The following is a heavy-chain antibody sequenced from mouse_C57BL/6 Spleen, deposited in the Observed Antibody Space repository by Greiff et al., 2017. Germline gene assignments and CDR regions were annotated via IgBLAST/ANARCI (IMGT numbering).Heavy chain of an antibody. D-gene: IGHD2-1*01. V-gene: IGHV1-81*01. CDR2: IYPRSGNT. J-gene: IGHJ2*01. Sequence: QVQLQQSGAELARPGASVKLSCKASGYTFTSYGISWVKQRTGQGLEWIGEIYPRSGNTYYNEKFKGKATLTADTSSSTAYMELRSLTSEVSAVYFCARVNGNYLDYWGQGTTLTVSS. CDR3: ARVNGNYLDY. CDR1: GYTFTSYG.